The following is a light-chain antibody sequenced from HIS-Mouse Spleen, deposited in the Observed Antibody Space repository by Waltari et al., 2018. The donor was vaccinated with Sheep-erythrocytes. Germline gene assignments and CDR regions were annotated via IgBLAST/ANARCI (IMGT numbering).Light chain of an antibody. CDR1: SSDVGGYNY. V-gene: IGLV2-11*01. Sequence: QSALTQPRSVSGSPGQSVTISCTGTSSDVGGYNYVSWYQQHPGQAPKPMIYDVSKRASGVPCCFSGPKAGNTASLNHPGLQAEDEADYYCCSYAGSYNHVFATGTKVTVL. CDR2: DVS. CDR3: CSYAGSYNHV. J-gene: IGLJ1*01.